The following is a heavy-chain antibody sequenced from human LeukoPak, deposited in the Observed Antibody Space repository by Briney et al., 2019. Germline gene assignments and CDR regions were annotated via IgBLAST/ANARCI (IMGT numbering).Heavy chain of an antibody. D-gene: IGHD3-10*01. J-gene: IGHJ6*02. V-gene: IGHV3-21*01. CDR2: ISSSSSCI. CDR3: ARGWFGESHGMDV. Sequence: GGSLRLSCAASGFTFSSYSMNWVRQTPGKGLEWVSSISSSSSCIYYADSVKGRFTISRDNAKNSLYLQMNSLRAEDTAVYYCARGWFGESHGMDVWGQGTTVTVSS. CDR1: GFTFSSYS.